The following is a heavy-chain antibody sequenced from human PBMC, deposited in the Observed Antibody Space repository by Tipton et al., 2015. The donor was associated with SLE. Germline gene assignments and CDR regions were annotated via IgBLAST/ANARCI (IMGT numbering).Heavy chain of an antibody. V-gene: IGHV4-34*01. D-gene: IGHD3-9*01. CDR1: GGSFSGYY. J-gene: IGHJ3*02. CDR2: INHSGGT. Sequence: TLSLTCAVYGGSFSGYYWSWIRQPPGKGLEWIGEINHSGGTNYNPSLKSRVTISVDKSKNQFSLKLNSVTAADTAVYYCARTYYDILTGYPQDAFDIWGQGTMVTVSS. CDR3: ARTYYDILTGYPQDAFDI.